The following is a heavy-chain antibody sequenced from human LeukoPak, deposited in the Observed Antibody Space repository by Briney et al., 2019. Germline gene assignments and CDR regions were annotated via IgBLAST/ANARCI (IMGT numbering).Heavy chain of an antibody. CDR1: GFTVSTNY. V-gene: IGHV3-53*01. Sequence: GGSLRLSCAASGFTVSTNYMSWVRQAPGKGLEWVSVIYSGGSTYYADSVKGRFTISRDNSKNILFLQMNSLIAEDTAVYYCARRAASLRYFDWLTTVNDAFDIWGQGTLVTVSS. CDR2: IYSGGST. D-gene: IGHD3-9*01. J-gene: IGHJ3*02. CDR3: ARRAASLRYFDWLTTVNDAFDI.